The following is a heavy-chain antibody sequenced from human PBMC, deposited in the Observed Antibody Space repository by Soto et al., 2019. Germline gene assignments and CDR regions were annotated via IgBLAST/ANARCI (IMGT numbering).Heavy chain of an antibody. D-gene: IGHD2-15*01. CDR2: FDPEDGET. V-gene: IGHV1-24*01. CDR1: GYTLTELS. J-gene: IGHJ3*02. Sequence: ASVKVSCKVSGYTLTELSMHWVRQAPGKGLEWMGGFDPEDGETIYAQKFQGRVTMTEDTSTDTAYMELSSLRSEDTAVYYCNSRPCSGGSCFDAFDIWGQGTMVTVSS. CDR3: NSRPCSGGSCFDAFDI.